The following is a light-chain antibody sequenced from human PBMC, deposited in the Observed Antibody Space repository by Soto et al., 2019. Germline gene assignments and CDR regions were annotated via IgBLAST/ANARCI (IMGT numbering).Light chain of an antibody. CDR1: SSNIGSYP. Sequence: QYVLTQPPSASGTPGQRVTISCSGSSSNIGSYPVNWYQHLPGTAPKLLIYTNYERPSGVPDRFSGSKSGTSASLAISGLQSDDEADYYCATWDDSLTVIFGGGTKVTVL. J-gene: IGLJ2*01. V-gene: IGLV1-44*01. CDR3: ATWDDSLTVI. CDR2: TNY.